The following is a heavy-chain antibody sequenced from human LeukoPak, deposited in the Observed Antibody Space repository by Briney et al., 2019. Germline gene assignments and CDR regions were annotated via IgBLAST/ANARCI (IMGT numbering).Heavy chain of an antibody. CDR1: GFSFSSYG. Sequence: GRSLRLSCAASGFSFSSYGMHWVRQAPGKGLEWVAVISYDGSNKYYADSVKGRFTISRDNSKNTLYLQMNSLRAEDTAVYYCAKSVGIGYCSGGSCYSSEVDGYYFDYWGQGTLVTVSS. J-gene: IGHJ4*02. CDR2: ISYDGSNK. CDR3: AKSVGIGYCSGGSCYSSEVDGYYFDY. D-gene: IGHD2-15*01. V-gene: IGHV3-30*18.